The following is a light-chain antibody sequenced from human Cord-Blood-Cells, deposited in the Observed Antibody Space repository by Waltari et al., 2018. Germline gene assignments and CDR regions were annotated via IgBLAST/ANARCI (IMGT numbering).Light chain of an antibody. CDR1: SSDVGGYNY. CDR3: SSYTSSSTVV. J-gene: IGLJ2*01. V-gene: IGLV2-14*01. CDR2: DVS. Sequence: QSALTQPASVSGSPGQSITISCTGTSSDVGGYNYVSWYQQHPGKAPKLMIYDVSNRPSGFSKRFSGSKSGNTASLTISGLQAEDEADYYCSSYTSSSTVVVGGGAKLAVL.